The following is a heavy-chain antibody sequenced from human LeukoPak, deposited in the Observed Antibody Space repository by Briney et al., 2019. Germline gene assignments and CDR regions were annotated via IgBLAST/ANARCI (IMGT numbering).Heavy chain of an antibody. J-gene: IGHJ4*02. V-gene: IGHV3-21*01. Sequence: GGSLRLSCAASGFTFSSYSMNWVRQAPGKGLEWVSSISSSSYIYYADSVKGRFTISRDNAKNSLYLQMNSLRAEDTAVYYCARDKTEVGAYYGLIDYWGQGTLVTVSS. CDR2: ISSSSYI. CDR3: ARDKTEVGAYYGLIDY. D-gene: IGHD3-10*01. CDR1: GFTFSSYS.